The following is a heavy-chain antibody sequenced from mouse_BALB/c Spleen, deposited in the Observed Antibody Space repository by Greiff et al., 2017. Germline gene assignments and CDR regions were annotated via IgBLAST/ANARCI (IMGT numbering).Heavy chain of an antibody. Sequence: QVQLQQPGAELVRPGASVKLSCKASGYTFTSYWINWVKQRPGQGLEWIGNIYPSDSYTNYNQKFKDKATLTVDKSSSTAYMQLSSPTSEDSAVYYCTRSEDGYYFDYWGQGTTLTVSS. J-gene: IGHJ2*01. V-gene: IGHV1-69*02. CDR3: TRSEDGYYFDY. CDR1: GYTFTSYW. D-gene: IGHD2-3*01. CDR2: IYPSDSYT.